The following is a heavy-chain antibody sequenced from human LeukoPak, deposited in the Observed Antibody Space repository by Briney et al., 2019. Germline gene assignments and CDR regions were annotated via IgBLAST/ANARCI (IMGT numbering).Heavy chain of an antibody. J-gene: IGHJ3*02. V-gene: IGHV4-59*01. CDR1: GGSISSYY. CDR3: AREIVVVPAAMDEGGAFDI. Sequence: PSETLSLTCNVSGGSISSYYWSWIRQPPGKGLEWIGYIYYSGSTNYNPSLKSRVTISVDTSKNQFSLKLSSVTAADTAVYYCAREIVVVPAAMDEGGAFDIWGQGTMVTVSS. D-gene: IGHD2-2*01. CDR2: IYYSGST.